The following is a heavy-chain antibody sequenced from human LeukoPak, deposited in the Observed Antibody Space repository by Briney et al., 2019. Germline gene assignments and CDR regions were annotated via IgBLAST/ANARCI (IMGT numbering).Heavy chain of an antibody. Sequence: SETLSLTCTVSGGSISSYYWSWIRQPPGKGLEWIGYIYYSRSTNYNPSLKSRVTISVDTSKNQFSLKLSSVTAADTAVYYCARSEVAVAGQYDYWGQGTLVTVSS. J-gene: IGHJ4*02. V-gene: IGHV4-59*01. CDR1: GGSISSYY. D-gene: IGHD6-19*01. CDR2: IYYSRST. CDR3: ARSEVAVAGQYDY.